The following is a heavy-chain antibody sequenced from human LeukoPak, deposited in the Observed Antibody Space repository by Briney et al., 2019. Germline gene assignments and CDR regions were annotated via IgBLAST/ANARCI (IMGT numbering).Heavy chain of an antibody. CDR1: GFSFSTYW. CDR2: INSDGSST. CDR3: ARGYCSSTSCYSAD. Sequence: GESLRLSYAASGFSFSTYWMHWVRQAPGKGLVWVSRINSDGSSTSYADSVKGRFTISRDNAKNTLYLQMNSLRAEDTAAYYCARGYCSSTSCYSADWGQGTLVTVSS. J-gene: IGHJ4*02. V-gene: IGHV3-74*01. D-gene: IGHD2-2*01.